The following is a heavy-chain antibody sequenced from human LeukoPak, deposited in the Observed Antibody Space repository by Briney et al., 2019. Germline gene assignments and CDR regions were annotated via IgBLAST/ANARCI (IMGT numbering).Heavy chain of an antibody. D-gene: IGHD6-19*01. J-gene: IGHJ4*02. CDR2: ISAYNGNT. CDR3: AREYRAYSSGWYPDY. CDR1: GYTFTSYG. V-gene: IGHV1-18*01. Sequence: ASVKVSCKASGYTFTSYGISWVRQAPGQGLEWMGWISAYNGNTNYAQKLQGRVTMTTDTSTSTAYMELRSLRSDDTAVYYCAREYRAYSSGWYPDYWGQGALVTVSS.